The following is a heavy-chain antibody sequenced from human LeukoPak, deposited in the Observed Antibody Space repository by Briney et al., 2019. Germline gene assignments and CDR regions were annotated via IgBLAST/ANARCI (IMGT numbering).Heavy chain of an antibody. CDR2: IYPSGYT. CDR3: ARDPAGEYSDY. Sequence: PSETLSLTCTVSGGSISSYYWSWIRQSAGKGLEWIGRIYPSGYTNYNPSLKSPVTMSVDTSKNLFSLKLTSVTAADTAVYYCARDPAGEYSDYWGQGTLVTVSS. D-gene: IGHD3-10*01. J-gene: IGHJ4*02. CDR1: GGSISSYY. V-gene: IGHV4-4*07.